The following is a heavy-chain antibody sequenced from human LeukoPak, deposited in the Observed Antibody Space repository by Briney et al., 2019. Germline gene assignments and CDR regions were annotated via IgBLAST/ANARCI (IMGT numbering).Heavy chain of an antibody. D-gene: IGHD5-12*01. J-gene: IGHJ4*02. CDR3: ARPRGGRGYSGYDPYYFDY. Sequence: GGSLRLSCAASGFTFSTYWMSWVRQAPGKGLEWVADINQDGSEKYYVDSVKGRFTISRDNAKNSLYLQMNSLRAEDTAVHYCARPRGGRGYSGYDPYYFDYWGQGTLVTVSS. CDR1: GFTFSTYW. V-gene: IGHV3-7*03. CDR2: INQDGSEK.